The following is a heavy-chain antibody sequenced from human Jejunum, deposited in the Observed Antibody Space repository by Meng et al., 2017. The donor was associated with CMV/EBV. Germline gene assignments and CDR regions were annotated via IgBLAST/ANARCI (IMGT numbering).Heavy chain of an antibody. Sequence: SGYPFNNYDINWVRQATGQGLEWMGGMNPTSGHTGSAQKFQGRVNQNRDICISTAYMELSNVRSEDWGIYYCAREYGGNSGWFDHWGQGTLVTVSS. J-gene: IGHJ5*02. V-gene: IGHV1-8*01. CDR1: GYPFNNYD. D-gene: IGHD4-23*01. CDR3: AREYGGNSGWFDH. CDR2: MNPTSGHT.